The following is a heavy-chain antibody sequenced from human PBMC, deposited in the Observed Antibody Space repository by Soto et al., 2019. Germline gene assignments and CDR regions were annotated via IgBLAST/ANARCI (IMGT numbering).Heavy chain of an antibody. V-gene: IGHV1-69*13. J-gene: IGHJ6*02. Sequence: SVKVSCKASGGTFSSYAISWVRQAPGQGLEWMGGIIPIVGTANYAQKFQGRVTTTGDESTSTVYMELSSLRSEDTAVYYCARDLMSVTTTFGGYYYGMDVWGQGTTVTVSS. CDR2: IIPIVGTA. D-gene: IGHD4-17*01. CDR1: GGTFSSYA. CDR3: ARDLMSVTTTFGGYYYGMDV.